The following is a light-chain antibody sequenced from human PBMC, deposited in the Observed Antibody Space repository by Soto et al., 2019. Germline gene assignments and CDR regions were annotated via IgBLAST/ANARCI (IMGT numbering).Light chain of an antibody. CDR1: QGIHSY. CDR3: QHSLSYPFT. V-gene: IGKV1-9*01. CDR2: AAS. Sequence: DIQLTQSPSFLSASVGDRVTITCRASQGIHSYLVWYQQKLGTAPKLLIYAASTLQSGVPSRFSGRGSVTDFTLTISGLEPEDFATYYCQHSLSYPFTVGPGTTVDI. J-gene: IGKJ3*01.